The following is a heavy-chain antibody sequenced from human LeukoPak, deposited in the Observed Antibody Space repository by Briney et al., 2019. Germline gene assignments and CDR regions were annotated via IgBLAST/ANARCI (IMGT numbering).Heavy chain of an antibody. D-gene: IGHD2-2*01. CDR1: GFTFSNAW. V-gene: IGHV3-15*01. CDR2: IKSKTDGGTT. J-gene: IGHJ4*02. CDR3: TTFLVVPAATENY. Sequence: GGSLRLSCAASGFTFSNAWMSWVRQAPGKGLEWVGRIKSKTDGGTTVYAAPVKGRFTISRDDSKNTLYLQMNSLKTEDTAVYYCTTFLVVPAATENYWGQGTLVTVSS.